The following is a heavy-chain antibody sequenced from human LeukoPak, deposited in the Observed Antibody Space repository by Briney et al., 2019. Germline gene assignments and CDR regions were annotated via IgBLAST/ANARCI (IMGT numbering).Heavy chain of an antibody. Sequence: SETLSLTCTVSGGSISSYYWSWIRQPPGKGLEWIGYIYYSGSTNYNPSFKSRVTISVDTSKNQFSLKLSSVTAANTALYYCARGEVGALGYYYYYYMDVWAEGTTVTVYS. CDR2: IYYSGST. D-gene: IGHD1-26*01. CDR1: GGSISSYY. V-gene: IGHV4-59*01. CDR3: ARGEVGALGYYYYYYMDV. J-gene: IGHJ6*03.